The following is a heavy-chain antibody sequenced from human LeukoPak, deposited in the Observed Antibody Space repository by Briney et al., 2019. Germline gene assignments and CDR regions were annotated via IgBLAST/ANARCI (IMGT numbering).Heavy chain of an antibody. CDR3: AKLGCSSTSCHASR. J-gene: IGHJ4*02. Sequence: GGSLRLSCAASGFTFSSYAMHWVRQAPGKGLEWVAVISYDGSNKYYADSVKGRFTISRDNSKNTLYLQMNSLRAEDTAVYYCAKLGCSSTSCHASRWGQGTLVTVSS. D-gene: IGHD2-2*01. CDR1: GFTFSSYA. CDR2: ISYDGSNK. V-gene: IGHV3-30-3*02.